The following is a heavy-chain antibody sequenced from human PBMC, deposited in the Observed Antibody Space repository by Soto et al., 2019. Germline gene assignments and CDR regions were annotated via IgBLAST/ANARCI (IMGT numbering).Heavy chain of an antibody. Sequence: PGGSLRLSCAASGFTFSSYAMHWVRQAPGKGLEWVAVISYDGSNKYYADSVKGRFTISRDNSKNTLYLQMNSLRAEDTAVYYCARGYRSFGELWGYFDYWGQGTLVTVSS. CDR1: GFTFSSYA. J-gene: IGHJ4*02. V-gene: IGHV3-30-3*01. CDR2: ISYDGSNK. D-gene: IGHD3-10*01. CDR3: ARGYRSFGELWGYFDY.